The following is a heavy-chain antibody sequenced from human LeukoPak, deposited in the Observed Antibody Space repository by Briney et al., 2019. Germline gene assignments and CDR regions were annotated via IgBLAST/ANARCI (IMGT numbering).Heavy chain of an antibody. CDR3: ARGGCTSTSCYPDLFS. Sequence: ASVKVSSKVSGHTFTSYYLHWVRQAPGQGLEWVGIINPSGGSTSNAQKFQGRVTMTRDTSTTTVYMELSSLRSEDTAVYYCARGGCTSTSCYPDLFSWGQGTLVTVSS. J-gene: IGHJ4*02. CDR2: INPSGGST. V-gene: IGHV1-46*01. D-gene: IGHD2-2*01. CDR1: GHTFTSYY.